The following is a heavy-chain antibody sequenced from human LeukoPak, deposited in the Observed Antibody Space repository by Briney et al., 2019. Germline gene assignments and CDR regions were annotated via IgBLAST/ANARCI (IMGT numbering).Heavy chain of an antibody. CDR1: GYTFSSYD. J-gene: IGHJ4*02. CDR3: ARGDSRYSSSFPFDY. CDR2: MNPNSGNT. V-gene: IGHV1-8*03. Sequence: AASVKVSCTGSGYTFSSYDINWVRQATGQGLEWMGWMNPNSGNTGYAQKLQGRVTFTRNTSISTAYMELSSLRSEDTAVFYCARGDSRYSSSFPFDYWGQGTLVTVSS. D-gene: IGHD6-6*01.